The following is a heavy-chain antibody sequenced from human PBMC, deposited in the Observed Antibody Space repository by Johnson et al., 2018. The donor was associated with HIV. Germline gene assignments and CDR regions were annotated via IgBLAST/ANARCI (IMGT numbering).Heavy chain of an antibody. CDR1: EFTFSSYW. Sequence: VQLVESGGGVVHPARSLRLSCAASEFTFSSYWTHWVSQATGTGLVWVSRINSDGSSTSYPDSVNGRFTIYRDNAKNSLYLQMNSLRAEDTAVYYCARGGQLVLDAFDIWGQGTMVTVSS. D-gene: IGHD6-6*01. J-gene: IGHJ3*02. CDR2: INSDGSST. CDR3: ARGGQLVLDAFDI. V-gene: IGHV3-74*02.